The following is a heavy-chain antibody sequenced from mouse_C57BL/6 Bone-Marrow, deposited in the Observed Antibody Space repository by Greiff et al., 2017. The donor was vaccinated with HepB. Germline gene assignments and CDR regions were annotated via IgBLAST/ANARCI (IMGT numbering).Heavy chain of an antibody. D-gene: IGHD1-1*01. V-gene: IGHV1-81*01. J-gene: IGHJ3*01. CDR2: IYPRSGNT. Sequence: VQLQESGAELARPGASVKLSCKASGYTFTSYGISWVKQRTGQGLEWIGEIYPRSGNTYYNEKFKGKATLTADKSSSTAYMELRSLTSEDSAVYFCARGRLLPFAYWGQGTLVTVSA. CDR1: GYTFTSYG. CDR3: ARGRLLPFAY.